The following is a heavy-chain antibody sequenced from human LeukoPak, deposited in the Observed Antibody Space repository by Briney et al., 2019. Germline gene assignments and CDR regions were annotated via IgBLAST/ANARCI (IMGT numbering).Heavy chain of an antibody. CDR2: IYYSGST. J-gene: IGHJ4*02. CDR3: ARGMVVPAATPFDY. D-gene: IGHD2-2*01. CDR1: GGSISSHY. V-gene: IGHV4-59*11. Sequence: SETLSLTCTVSGGSISSHYWSWIRQPPGKGLEWIGYIYYSGSTNYNPSLKSRVTISVDTSKNQFSLKLSSVTAADTAVYYCARGMVVPAATPFDYWGQGTLVTVSS.